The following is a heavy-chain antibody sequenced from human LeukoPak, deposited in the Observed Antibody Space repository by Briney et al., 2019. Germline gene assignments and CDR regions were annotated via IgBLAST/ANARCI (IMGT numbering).Heavy chain of an antibody. CDR3: ARDPNSSSSEHFYGMDV. CDR2: IHYSGTA. D-gene: IGHD6-6*01. Sequence: SETLSLTCTVSGGSISSFYWSWIRQPPGQGLEWMGYIHYSGTANYISSLKSRVTISVDTSKNQCSLKLQSVTAADTAVYYCARDPNSSSSEHFYGMDVWGRGTSVTVSS. J-gene: IGHJ6*02. V-gene: IGHV4-59*01. CDR1: GGSISSFY.